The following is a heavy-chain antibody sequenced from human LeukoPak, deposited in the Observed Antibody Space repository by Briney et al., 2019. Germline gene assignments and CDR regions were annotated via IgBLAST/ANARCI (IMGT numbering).Heavy chain of an antibody. J-gene: IGHJ3*02. CDR2: INANSGDT. V-gene: IGHV1-2*02. D-gene: IGHD3-22*01. Sequence: ASVKVSCKASGYTFTGYYMHWVPQAPGQGLEWMGWINANSGDTNYAQKFQGRVNMTRDTSISAVYMELSRLTSDDTAVYYCASRLQNYYDSSGNYVDAFDIWGQGTMVTVSS. CDR3: ASRLQNYYDSSGNYVDAFDI. CDR1: GYTFTGYY.